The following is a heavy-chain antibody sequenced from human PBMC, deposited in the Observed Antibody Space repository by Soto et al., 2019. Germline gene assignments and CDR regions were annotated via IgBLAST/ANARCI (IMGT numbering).Heavy chain of an antibody. CDR1: GFTFSSYS. V-gene: IGHV3-21*01. CDR3: AREAHDTIWGSYPIPPDY. Sequence: PGGSLRLSCAASGFTFSSYSMNWVRQAPGKGLEWVSSISSSSSYIYYADSVKGRFTISRDNAKNSLYLQMNSLRAEDTAVYYCAREAHDTIWGSYPIPPDYWGQGTLVTVSS. D-gene: IGHD3-16*02. CDR2: ISSSSSYI. J-gene: IGHJ4*02.